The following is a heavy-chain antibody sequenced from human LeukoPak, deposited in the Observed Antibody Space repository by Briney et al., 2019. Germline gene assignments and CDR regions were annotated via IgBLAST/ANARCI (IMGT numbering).Heavy chain of an antibody. J-gene: IGHJ6*03. CDR2: IHYNGGT. CDR3: ARAPYYYYMDV. CDR1: GASISNYY. Sequence: SETLSLTCTVSGASISNYYWSWIRQPPGQGLEWIGYIHYNGGTNYNPSLTSRVTVSLDTSKNQLSLSLSSVSAADTATYYCARAPYYYYMDVWGKGTTVTVSS. V-gene: IGHV4-59*01.